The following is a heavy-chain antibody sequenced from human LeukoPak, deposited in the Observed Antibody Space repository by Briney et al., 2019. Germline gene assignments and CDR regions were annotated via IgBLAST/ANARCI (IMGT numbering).Heavy chain of an antibody. V-gene: IGHV1-69*05. CDR2: IIPIFGTA. D-gene: IGHD6-19*01. CDR3: ASGSGSSGWQTFDY. CDR1: GGTFISYA. Sequence: SVKVSCKASGGTFISYAISWVRQAPGQGLEWMGGIIPIFGTANYAQKFQGRVTITTDESTSTAYMELSSLRSEDTAVYYCASGSGSSGWQTFDYWGQGTLVTVSS. J-gene: IGHJ4*02.